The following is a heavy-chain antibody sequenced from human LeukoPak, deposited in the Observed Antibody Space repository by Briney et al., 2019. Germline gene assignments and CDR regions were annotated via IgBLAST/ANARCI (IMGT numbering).Heavy chain of an antibody. V-gene: IGHV4-61*02. CDR3: AREGLNMVRGVIPKEAWGWFDP. Sequence: PSQTLSLTCTVSGGSISSGSYYWNWIRQPAGKGLEWIGRIYTSGSTNYNPSLKSRVTVSVDTSKNQFSLKLSSVTAADTAVYSCAREGLNMVRGVIPKEAWGWFDPWGQGTLVTVSS. J-gene: IGHJ5*02. D-gene: IGHD3-10*01. CDR2: IYTSGST. CDR1: GGSISSGSYY.